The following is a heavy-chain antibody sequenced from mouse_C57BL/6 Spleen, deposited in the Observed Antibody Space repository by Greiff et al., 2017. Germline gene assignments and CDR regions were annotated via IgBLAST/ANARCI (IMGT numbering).Heavy chain of an antibody. J-gene: IGHJ2*01. Sequence: EVMLVESGAELVKPGASVKLSCTASGFNIKDYYMHWVKQRTEQGLEWIGRIDPEDGETKYAPKFQGKATITADTSSNTAYLQLSSLTSEDTAVYYCARWATTVVERGYWGQGTTLTVSS. CDR3: ARWATTVVERGY. CDR2: IDPEDGET. D-gene: IGHD1-1*01. CDR1: GFNIKDYY. V-gene: IGHV14-2*01.